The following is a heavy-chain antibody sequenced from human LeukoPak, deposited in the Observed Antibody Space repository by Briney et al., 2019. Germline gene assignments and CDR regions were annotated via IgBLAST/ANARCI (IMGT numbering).Heavy chain of an antibody. CDR1: VNSLRPNSFF. V-gene: IGHV4-39*02. CDR3: TRGGDAHKLGNF. J-gene: IGHJ4*02. CDR2: LHFSGTP. D-gene: IGHD2-2*01. Sequence: PEPLPLPCSVSVNSLRPNSFFWAWFRQPPGKGLKGVGSLHFSGTPYYSPSLSSRVTVSRDTSKNHFSLNLKSVTATDTGVYFCTRGGDAHKLGNFWGPGILVTVSS.